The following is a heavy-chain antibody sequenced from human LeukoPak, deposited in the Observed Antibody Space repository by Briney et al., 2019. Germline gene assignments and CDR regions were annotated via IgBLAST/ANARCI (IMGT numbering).Heavy chain of an antibody. CDR1: GFTFSSYS. D-gene: IGHD3-10*01. Sequence: EGSLRLSCAASGFTFSSYSMNWVRQAPGKGLEWVSSISSSSSYIYYADSVKGRFTISRDNAKNSLYLQMNSLRAEDTAVYYCARDRDIWFGESLKYYYYYGMDVWGQGTTVAVSS. J-gene: IGHJ6*02. V-gene: IGHV3-21*01. CDR3: ARDRDIWFGESLKYYYYYGMDV. CDR2: ISSSSSYI.